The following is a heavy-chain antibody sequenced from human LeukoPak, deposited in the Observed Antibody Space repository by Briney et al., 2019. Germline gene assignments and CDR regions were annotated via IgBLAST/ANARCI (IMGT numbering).Heavy chain of an antibody. CDR2: INHSGST. CDR1: GGSFSGYY. J-gene: IGHJ3*02. D-gene: IGHD3-22*01. CDR3: ARGRKLMYYYDSSGYHYRPESVAFDI. V-gene: IGHV4-34*01. Sequence: PSETLSLTCAVYGGSFSGYYWSWIRQPPGKGLEWIGEINHSGSTNYNPSLKSRVTISVDTSKNQFSLKLSSVNAADTAMYYCARGRKLMYYYDSSGYHYRPESVAFDIWGQGTMVTVSS.